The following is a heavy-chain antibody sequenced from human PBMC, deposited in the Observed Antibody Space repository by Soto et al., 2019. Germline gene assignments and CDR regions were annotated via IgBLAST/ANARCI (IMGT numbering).Heavy chain of an antibody. V-gene: IGHV4-30-4*01. CDR1: SGSISSGDYY. CDR2: IYHSGST. CDR3: ARGEADGDYRVWFDP. J-gene: IGHJ5*02. Sequence: QVQLQESGPGLVKPSQTLSLTCTVSSGSISSGDYYWSWLRQPPGRGLEWIGYIYHSGSTYYNPSLKSRLTISSDTSKNQFSLNLISVTAADTAVYYCARGEADGDYRVWFDPWGQGTLVTVSS. D-gene: IGHD4-17*01.